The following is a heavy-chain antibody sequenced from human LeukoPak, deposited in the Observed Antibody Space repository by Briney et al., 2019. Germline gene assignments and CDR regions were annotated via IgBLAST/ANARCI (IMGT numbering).Heavy chain of an antibody. Sequence: GGSLRHSCAASEFTVSHNYMSWVRQAPGKGLECVSFIHSGGATYYADSVKGRFTISRDISKNTLYLQMDTLRAEDTAVYYCARVGYYDSGGFYKYYRYYMDVWGKGTTVTVSS. D-gene: IGHD3-22*01. CDR3: ARVGYYDSGGFYKYYRYYMDV. J-gene: IGHJ6*03. V-gene: IGHV3-53*01. CDR2: IHSGGAT. CDR1: EFTVSHNY.